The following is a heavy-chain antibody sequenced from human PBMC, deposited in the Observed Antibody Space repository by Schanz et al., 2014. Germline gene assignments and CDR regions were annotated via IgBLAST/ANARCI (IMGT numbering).Heavy chain of an antibody. D-gene: IGHD3-9*01. CDR3: AKVDRTRYYAMDD. CDR1: GYTVSALA. J-gene: IGHJ6*02. V-gene: IGHV1-24*01. CDR2: FDVEDGET. Sequence: QVQLLQSGSEVKKPGASVKVSCEISGYTVSALAMHWVRQAPGKGLEWLGGFDVEDGETIYAQKFQGRVTMTADKSTSTVYMEMSGLRSEDTAVYYCAKVDRTRYYAMDDWGQGTTVTVSS.